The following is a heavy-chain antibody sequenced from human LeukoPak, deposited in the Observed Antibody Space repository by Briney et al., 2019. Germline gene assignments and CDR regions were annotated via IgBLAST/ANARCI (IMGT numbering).Heavy chain of an antibody. CDR3: AAAGAYNYRLAY. Sequence: SETLSLTCTVSGDSISSYYWSWIRQSPGKGLEWIAYIHYSGSTSYNPSLKSRFTISVDTSKNLFSLKLNSVTTADTAVYYCAAAGAYNYRLAYWGQGTLVTVSS. D-gene: IGHD5-24*01. V-gene: IGHV4-59*01. CDR2: IHYSGST. J-gene: IGHJ4*02. CDR1: GDSISSYY.